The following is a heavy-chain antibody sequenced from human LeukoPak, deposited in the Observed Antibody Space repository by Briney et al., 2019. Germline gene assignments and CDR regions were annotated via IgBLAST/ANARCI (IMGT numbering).Heavy chain of an antibody. CDR2: ISHSGAT. J-gene: IGHJ4*02. CDR3: VRGDEYIFDY. Sequence: SGTLSLTCAVSGDSITSAYWWSWVRQSPGKGLEWIGEISHSGATDHNPSLKSRVTMSIDTSKNQLFLRVNSVTTADAAVYYCVRGDEYIFDYRGQGTLVTVSS. V-gene: IGHV4-4*02. CDR1: GDSITSAYW. D-gene: IGHD2/OR15-2a*01.